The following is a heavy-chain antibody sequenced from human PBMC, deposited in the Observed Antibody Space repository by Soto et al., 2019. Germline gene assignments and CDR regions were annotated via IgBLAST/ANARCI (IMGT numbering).Heavy chain of an antibody. CDR2: INSDESTI. D-gene: IGHD3-22*01. Sequence: EVQLVESGGGLVQPGGSLRLSCTASGFTLGSYWMHWVRQAPGKGLVWVSHINSDESTINYANSVKGRFTISIDIAKNSLFLQLSSLRAEDTAIYYCARGGSSGLAYWGQGTLVTVSS. CDR1: GFTLGSYW. V-gene: IGHV3-74*01. J-gene: IGHJ4*02. CDR3: ARGGSSGLAY.